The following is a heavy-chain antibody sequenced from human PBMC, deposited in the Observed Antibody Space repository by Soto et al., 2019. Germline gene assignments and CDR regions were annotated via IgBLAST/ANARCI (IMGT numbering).Heavy chain of an antibody. CDR1: GFTFSSYE. V-gene: IGHV3-48*03. D-gene: IGHD6-19*01. J-gene: IGHJ4*02. Sequence: GGSLRLSCAASGFTFSSYEMNWVRQAPGKGLEWVSYISSSGSTIYYADSVKGRFTISRDNAKNSLYLQMNSLRAEDTAVYYCARVNIAVAGTFDYWGRGTLVTVSS. CDR3: ARVNIAVAGTFDY. CDR2: ISSSGSTI.